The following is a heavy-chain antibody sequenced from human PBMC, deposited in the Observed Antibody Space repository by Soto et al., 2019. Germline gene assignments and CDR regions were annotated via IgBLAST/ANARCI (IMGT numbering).Heavy chain of an antibody. CDR1: GYTFTSYG. J-gene: IGHJ5*02. D-gene: IGHD4-17*01. V-gene: IGHV1-18*01. CDR3: ARYFVNDYGDPGWLDP. Sequence: QVHLVQSGPEVKMPGASLKVSCKASGYTFTSYGITWVRQAPGQGLEWMGWINGYNGHTKYAQKLQGRVTMTTDTSTSTAFMELWSLRSDDTAVYYCARYFVNDYGDPGWLDPWGQGTLVTVSS. CDR2: INGYNGHT.